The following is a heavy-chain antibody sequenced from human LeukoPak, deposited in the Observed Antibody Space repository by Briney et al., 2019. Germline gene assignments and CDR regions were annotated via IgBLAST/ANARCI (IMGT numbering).Heavy chain of an antibody. CDR2: MNPNSGNT. CDR3: ATIYCSGGSCYLDY. J-gene: IGHJ4*02. CDR1: GYTFTSYD. V-gene: IGHV1-8*01. D-gene: IGHD2-15*01. Sequence: GASVKVSCKASGYTFTSYDINWVRQATGQGLEWMGWMNPNSGNTGYAQKFQGRVTMTRNTSISTAYMELSSLRSEDTAVYYCATIYCSGGSCYLDYWGQGTLVTVSS.